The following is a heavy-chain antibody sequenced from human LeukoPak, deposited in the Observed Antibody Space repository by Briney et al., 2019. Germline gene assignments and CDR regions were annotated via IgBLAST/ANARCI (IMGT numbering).Heavy chain of an antibody. J-gene: IGHJ4*02. CDR2: INHSGST. V-gene: IGHV4-34*01. CDR3: ARDSRRYCSSTSCLG. CDR1: GGSFSGYY. D-gene: IGHD2-2*01. Sequence: SETLSLTCAVYGGSFSGYYWSWIRQPPGKGLEWIGEINHSGSTNYNPSLKSRVTISVDTSKNQFSLKLSSVTAADTAVYYCARDSRRYCSSTSCLGWGQGTLVTVSS.